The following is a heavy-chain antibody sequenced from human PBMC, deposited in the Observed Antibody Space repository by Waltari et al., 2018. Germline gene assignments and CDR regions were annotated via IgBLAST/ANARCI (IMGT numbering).Heavy chain of an antibody. CDR2: INPILGIA. Sequence: QVQLVQSGAEVQKPGSSVKVSCKASVGTCSSYAISWVRQALGTGLEWRGGINPILGIANYAQKVQGRVTITADESTSTAYMELSSLRSEDTAVYYCARDPEYYDSSGYYWDAFDIWGQGTMVTVSS. CDR1: VGTCSSYA. D-gene: IGHD3-22*01. V-gene: IGHV1-69*04. CDR3: ARDPEYYDSSGYYWDAFDI. J-gene: IGHJ3*02.